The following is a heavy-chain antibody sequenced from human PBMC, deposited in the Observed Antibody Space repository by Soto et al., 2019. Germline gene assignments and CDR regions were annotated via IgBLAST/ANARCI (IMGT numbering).Heavy chain of an antibody. CDR3: GRGSSGWYSEVDF. J-gene: IGHJ4*02. D-gene: IGHD6-19*01. Sequence: QPWESLRLSCAVSGFSFSNYGMHWVRQTQRQGKERDSAIGITGDPYYPGSVKGRFTIARDNAKNSLYLQMNSLAVEDTGVYFCGRGSSGWYSEVDFWGQGTLVTVSS. V-gene: IGHV3-13*05. CDR1: GFSFSNYG. CDR2: IGITGDP.